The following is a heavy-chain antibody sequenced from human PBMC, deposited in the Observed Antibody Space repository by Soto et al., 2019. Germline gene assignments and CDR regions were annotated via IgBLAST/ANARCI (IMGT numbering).Heavy chain of an antibody. D-gene: IGHD3-22*01. CDR3: SRAVSSGSYFVRHFDS. Sequence: QVQLQQWGAGLLKPSETLSLTCAVYGGSFSGYYWSWIRRPPGKGLEWIGEINHSGSTNYNPSLKSRVTISVDTSKNQFSLKLRSVTAADTAMFYCSRAVSSGSYFVRHFDSWGQGNLVTVSS. CDR1: GGSFSGYY. J-gene: IGHJ4*01. CDR2: INHSGST. V-gene: IGHV4-34*01.